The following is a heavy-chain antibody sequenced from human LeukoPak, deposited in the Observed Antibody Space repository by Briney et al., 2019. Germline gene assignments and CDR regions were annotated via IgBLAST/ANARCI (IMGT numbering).Heavy chain of an antibody. CDR1: GDTFTGYY. CDR3: ARQDLALLAFDI. J-gene: IGHJ3*02. CDR2: INPNSGGT. V-gene: IGHV1-2*02. Sequence: ASVKVSCKASGDTFTGYYMHWVRQAPGQGLEWMGWINPNSGGTNYAQKFQGRVTMTRDTSISTAYMELSRLRSDDTAVYYCARQDLALLAFDIWGQGTMVTVSS.